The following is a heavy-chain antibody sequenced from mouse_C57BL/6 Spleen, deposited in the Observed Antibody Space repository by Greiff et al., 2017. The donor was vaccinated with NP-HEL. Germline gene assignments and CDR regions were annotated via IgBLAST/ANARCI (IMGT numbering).Heavy chain of an antibody. J-gene: IGHJ3*01. Sequence: QVQLQQPGAELVKPGASVKMSCKASGYTFTSYWITWVKQRPGHGLEWIGEILPGSGSTNYNEKFKGKATFTADTSSNTAYMQLSSLTTEDSAIYYCARWDYYGSSPFAYWGQGTLVTVSA. V-gene: IGHV1-55*01. CDR3: ARWDYYGSSPFAY. CDR1: GYTFTSYW. CDR2: ILPGSGST. D-gene: IGHD1-1*01.